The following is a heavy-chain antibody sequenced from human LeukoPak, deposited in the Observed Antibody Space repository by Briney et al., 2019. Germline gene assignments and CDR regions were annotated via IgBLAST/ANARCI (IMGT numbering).Heavy chain of an antibody. CDR3: AGGYVGEV. J-gene: IGHJ6*04. V-gene: IGHV3-53*04. D-gene: IGHD3-16*01. CDR1: GFTLSSNY. Sequence: PGGALRLSCAPSGFTLSSNYISGVPPAPGEGAEWVAVIYRGGAIFYADPVKGRSTTSSHSSIQTPHLPINRLTAEATTVYYCAGGYVGEVWGKGNTFTVSS. CDR2: IYRGGAI.